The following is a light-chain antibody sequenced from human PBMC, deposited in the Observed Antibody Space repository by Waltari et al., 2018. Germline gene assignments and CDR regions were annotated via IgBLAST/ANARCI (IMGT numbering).Light chain of an antibody. J-gene: IGLJ2*01. CDR2: DVS. CDR1: SSDVGCYNY. V-gene: IGLV2-14*03. Sequence: QSALTQPASVSGSPGQSITISCTGPSSDVGCYNYVSWYQQHPGKAPKLMIYDVSNRPSGVSNRFSGSKSGNTASLTISGLQAEDEADYYCSSYTSSSTVVFGGGTKLTVL. CDR3: SSYTSSSTVV.